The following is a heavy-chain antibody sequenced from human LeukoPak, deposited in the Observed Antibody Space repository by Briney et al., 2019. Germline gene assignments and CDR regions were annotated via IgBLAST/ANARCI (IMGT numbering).Heavy chain of an antibody. J-gene: IGHJ2*01. V-gene: IGHV3-7*05. Sequence: PGGSLRLSCAASGFTLSSYWMSWVRQAPGKGPEWVANIKQDGREKYYVDSVKGRFSISRDNAKNSVYLQVNSLRAEDTAVYYCARGGDWYFDLWGRGTLVTVSS. CDR3: ARGGDWYFDL. CDR2: IKQDGREK. CDR1: GFTLSSYW. D-gene: IGHD3-10*01.